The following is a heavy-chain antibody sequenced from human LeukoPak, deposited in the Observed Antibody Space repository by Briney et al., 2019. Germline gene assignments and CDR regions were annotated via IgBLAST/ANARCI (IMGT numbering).Heavy chain of an antibody. Sequence: GGSLRLSCAASEFTFSSYAMTWARQAPGKGLEWVSSISGSGGSTYYADSVKGRFTISRDNSKNTLYLQMNSLRAEDTAIYYCAKGGGYYYGSGSYYSGYWGQGTLVTVSS. CDR2: ISGSGGST. V-gene: IGHV3-23*01. CDR1: EFTFSSYA. D-gene: IGHD3-10*01. J-gene: IGHJ4*02. CDR3: AKGGGYYYGSGSYYSGY.